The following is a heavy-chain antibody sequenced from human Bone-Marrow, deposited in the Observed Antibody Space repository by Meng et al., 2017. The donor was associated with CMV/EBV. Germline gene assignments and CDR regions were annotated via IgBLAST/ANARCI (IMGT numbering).Heavy chain of an antibody. J-gene: IGHJ4*02. V-gene: IGHV3-33*06. Sequence: GGSLRLSCAASGFTFSDYAMHWVRQAPGKGLEWVAVIWYDGSNKYYADSVKGRFTISRDNSKNTLYLQMNSLRAEDTAVYYCAKDRWHVYYFDYWGQGTRVTVSS. CDR2: IWYDGSNK. CDR1: GFTFSDYA. D-gene: IGHD4-23*01. CDR3: AKDRWHVYYFDY.